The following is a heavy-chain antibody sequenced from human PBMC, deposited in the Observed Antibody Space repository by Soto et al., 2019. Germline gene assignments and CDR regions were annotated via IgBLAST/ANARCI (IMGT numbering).Heavy chain of an antibody. Sequence: SETLSLTCTVSGGSISGYYWTWIRQPPGKGLEWIGYIYYSGGPNYNPSLKSRVTISVDTSKNQFSLKLSSVTAADTAVYYCARGGGDIPSYYYGLDVWGQGTTVTVSS. V-gene: IGHV4-59*01. D-gene: IGHD2-15*01. CDR2: IYYSGGP. J-gene: IGHJ6*02. CDR3: ARGGGDIPSYYYGLDV. CDR1: GGSISGYY.